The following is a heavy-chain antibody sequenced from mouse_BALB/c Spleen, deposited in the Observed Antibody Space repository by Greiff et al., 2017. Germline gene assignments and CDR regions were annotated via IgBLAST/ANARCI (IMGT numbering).Heavy chain of an antibody. CDR1: GYTFTSYW. J-gene: IGHJ2*01. CDR2: INPSNGRT. V-gene: IGHV1S81*02. CDR3: AIYYDYDEGFDY. D-gene: IGHD2-4*01. Sequence: QVQLQQPGAELVKPGASVKLSCKASGYTFTSYWMHWVKQRPGQGLEWIGEINPSNGRTNYNEKFKSKATLTVDKSSSTAYMQLSSLTSEDSAVYYCAIYYDYDEGFDYWGQGTTLTVSA.